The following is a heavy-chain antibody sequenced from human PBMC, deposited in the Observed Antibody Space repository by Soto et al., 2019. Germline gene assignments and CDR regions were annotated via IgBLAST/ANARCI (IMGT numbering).Heavy chain of an antibody. CDR3: ARQLGYSYGPLDN. D-gene: IGHD5-18*01. V-gene: IGHV4-59*08. Sequence: SETLSLTCTVSGGSIDNYFCNWIRQSPGKVLEWIGYIYYSGSTNYSPSLRSRVTISVDMSKNQFTLKLRSVTAADTAVYYCARQLGYSYGPLDNWGQGTLVTVSS. CDR1: GGSIDNYF. CDR2: IYYSGST. J-gene: IGHJ4*02.